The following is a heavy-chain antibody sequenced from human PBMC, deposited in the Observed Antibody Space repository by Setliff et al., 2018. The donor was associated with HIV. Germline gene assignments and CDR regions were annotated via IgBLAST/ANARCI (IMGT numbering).Heavy chain of an antibody. J-gene: IGHJ4*02. CDR3: AKDNTWIPNGFDY. CDR1: GLIFSSYE. V-gene: IGHV3-23*01. CDR2: IGGHGSII. Sequence: HPGGSLRLSCAASGLIFSSYEMNWVRQAPGKGLEWISFIGGHGSIIHYADSVKGRFTISRDNSKNTLYLQMNSLRAEDTAVYYCAKDNTWIPNGFDYWGQGTLVTVSS. D-gene: IGHD5-18*01.